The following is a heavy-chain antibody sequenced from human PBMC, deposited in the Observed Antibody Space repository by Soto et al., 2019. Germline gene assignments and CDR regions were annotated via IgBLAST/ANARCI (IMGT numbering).Heavy chain of an antibody. J-gene: IGHJ4*02. D-gene: IGHD2-2*02. CDR3: ARDFQPRVLEAVVKASAIRPSYDFDY. CDR1: GFTFKAYA. V-gene: IGHV3-30-3*01. CDR2: ISYDGSNQ. Sequence: QVQLVESGGGVVQPGMSLRLSCVASGFTFKAYAMHWVRQAPGKGLEWMAVISYDGSNQYYADTVKGRFTFSRDNSRNTLYLQMNILKPEDRAVYYCARDFQPRVLEAVVKASAIRPSYDFDYWGQGTVVTVSS.